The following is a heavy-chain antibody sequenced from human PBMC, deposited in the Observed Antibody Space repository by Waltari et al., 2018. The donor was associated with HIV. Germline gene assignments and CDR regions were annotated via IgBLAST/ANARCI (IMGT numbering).Heavy chain of an antibody. CDR1: GFTFSSYG. CDR2: IRVNGINK. V-gene: IGHV3-30*02. Sequence: QVQLVESGGGVVQPGGSLRLSCAASGFTFSSYGMDWVRQAPGKGLGWVAFIRVNGINKYYADSVKGRFTISRDNSKNTLYLQMNSLRAEDTAVYYCAKEVVGVAAASAFDIWGQGTMVTVSS. J-gene: IGHJ3*02. D-gene: IGHD6-13*01. CDR3: AKEVVGVAAASAFDI.